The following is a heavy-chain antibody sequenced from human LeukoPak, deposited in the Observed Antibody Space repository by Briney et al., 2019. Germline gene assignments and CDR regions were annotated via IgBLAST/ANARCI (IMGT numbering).Heavy chain of an antibody. Sequence: ASVKVSCKVSGYTLTELSMHWVRQAPGQGLEWMGWISAYNGNTNYAQKLQGRVTMTTDTSTSTAYMELRSLRSDDTAVYYCARERAYYYGSGGDYWGQGTLVTVSS. CDR1: GYTLTELS. D-gene: IGHD3-10*01. J-gene: IGHJ4*02. V-gene: IGHV1-18*01. CDR2: ISAYNGNT. CDR3: ARERAYYYGSGGDY.